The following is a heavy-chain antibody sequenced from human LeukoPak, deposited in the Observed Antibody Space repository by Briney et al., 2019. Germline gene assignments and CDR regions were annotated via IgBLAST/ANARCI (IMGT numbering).Heavy chain of an antibody. CDR2: INHSGST. D-gene: IGHD3-3*01. V-gene: IGHV4-34*01. CDR3: ARKVCYDFWSGYPRPFDY. CDR1: GGSFSGYY. Sequence: SETLSLTCAVYGGSFSGYYWSWIRQPPGKGLEWIGEINHSGSTNYNPSLKSRVTISVDTSKNQFSLKLSSVTAADTAAYYCARKVCYDFWSGYPRPFDYWGQGTLVTVSS. J-gene: IGHJ4*02.